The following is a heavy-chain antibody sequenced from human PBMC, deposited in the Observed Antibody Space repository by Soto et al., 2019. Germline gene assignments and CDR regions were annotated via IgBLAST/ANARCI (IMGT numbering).Heavy chain of an antibody. D-gene: IGHD4-17*01. V-gene: IGHV1-69*08. CDR2: IIPALGTA. J-gene: IGHJ2*01. Sequence: QDQLVQSGAEVKKPGSSVKVSCKASGGTFSSHTFSWVRQAPGQGLEWMGRIIPALGTATYAQKFQGRVTFTADESATTVYMELNSLRSEDTAVYYCARPDFGDYWYFDLWVRGTRVTVSS. CDR3: ARPDFGDYWYFDL. CDR1: GGTFSSHT.